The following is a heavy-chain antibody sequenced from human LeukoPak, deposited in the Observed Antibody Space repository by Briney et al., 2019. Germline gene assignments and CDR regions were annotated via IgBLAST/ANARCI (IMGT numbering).Heavy chain of an antibody. Sequence: GESLKISCKASGYTFTNYWIGWVRQMPGKGLEWMGIIYPGDSDTRYSPSFRGQVIISADKSIRTAYLQWTSLKASDTAMYYCATNTIDHRPTYFDYWGQGTLVTVSS. CDR2: IYPGDSDT. CDR1: GYTFTNYW. D-gene: IGHD5-24*01. J-gene: IGHJ4*02. V-gene: IGHV5-51*01. CDR3: ATNTIDHRPTYFDY.